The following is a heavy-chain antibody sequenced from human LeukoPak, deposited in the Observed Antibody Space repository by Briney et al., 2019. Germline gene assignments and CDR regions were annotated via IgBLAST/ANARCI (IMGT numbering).Heavy chain of an antibody. CDR2: IYPGYSDA. CDR1: AHSFTTYS. J-gene: IGHJ5*02. Sequence: GESLKISCKGSAHSFTTYSILWVRQMPGKGLEWMGLIYPGYSDAKYSPSFQGQVTFSVDASISTAYLQLSGLRASDTAIYYCVRFALSSSLDHWGQGTLVTVSS. CDR3: VRFALSSSLDH. D-gene: IGHD6-13*01. V-gene: IGHV5-51*01.